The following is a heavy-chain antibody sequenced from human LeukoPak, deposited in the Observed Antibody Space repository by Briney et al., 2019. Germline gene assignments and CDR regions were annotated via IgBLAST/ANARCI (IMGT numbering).Heavy chain of an antibody. CDR2: IYSGGST. J-gene: IGHJ4*02. CDR1: GFTVSSNY. D-gene: IGHD5-18*01. CDR3: AKDVGYSYGFNYFDY. V-gene: IGHV3-53*01. Sequence: GGSLRLSCAASGFTVSSNYMSWVRQAPGKGLEWVSVIYSGGSTYYADSVKGRFTISRDNSKNTLYLQMNSLRAEDTAVYYCAKDVGYSYGFNYFDYWGQGTLVTVSS.